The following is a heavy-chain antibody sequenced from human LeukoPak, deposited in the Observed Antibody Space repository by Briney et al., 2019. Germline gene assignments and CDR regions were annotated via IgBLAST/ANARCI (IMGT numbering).Heavy chain of an antibody. D-gene: IGHD2-2*01. Sequence: SVKVSCKASGGTFSSYAISWVRQAPGQELEWMGGIIPIFGTANYAQKFQGRVTITADESTSTAYMELSSLRSEDTAVYYCARGGYCSSTSCFIDNWFDPWGQGTLVTVSS. CDR1: GGTFSSYA. J-gene: IGHJ5*02. CDR3: ARGGYCSSTSCFIDNWFDP. CDR2: IIPIFGTA. V-gene: IGHV1-69*01.